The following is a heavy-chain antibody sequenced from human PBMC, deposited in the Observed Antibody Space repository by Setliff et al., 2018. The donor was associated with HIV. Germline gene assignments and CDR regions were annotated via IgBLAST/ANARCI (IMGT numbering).Heavy chain of an antibody. J-gene: IGHJ5*02. V-gene: IGHV1-18*01. CDR1: GYTFTSYG. CDR2: ISDYNSNT. CDR3: ARRADWFDL. Sequence: APVKVSCKAPGYTFTSYGLSWVRQAPGQGLEWMGWISDYNSNTEYAQKLQGRVTMTKDTSTSTAYMELRSLRPDDTAVYFCARRADWFDLWGQGTLVTVSS.